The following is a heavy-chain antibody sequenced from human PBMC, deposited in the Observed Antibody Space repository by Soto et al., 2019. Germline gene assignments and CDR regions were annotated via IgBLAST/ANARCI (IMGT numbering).Heavy chain of an antibody. CDR1: GGTFSSYA. J-gene: IGHJ3*02. D-gene: IGHD6-13*01. CDR2: IIPIFGTA. Sequence: ASVKVSCKASGGTFSSYAISWVRQAPGQGLEWMGGIIPIFGTANYAQKFQGRVTITADEYTSTAYMELSSLRSEDTAVYYCAMDWNSSPMGAFDIWGQGTMVTVSS. CDR3: AMDWNSSPMGAFDI. V-gene: IGHV1-69*13.